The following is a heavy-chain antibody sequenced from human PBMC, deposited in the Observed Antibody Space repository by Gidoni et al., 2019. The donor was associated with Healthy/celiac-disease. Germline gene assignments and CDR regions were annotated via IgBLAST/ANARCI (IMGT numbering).Heavy chain of an antibody. CDR3: AREWPAAIYYYGMDV. CDR2: INSDGSST. D-gene: IGHD2-2*01. Sequence: EVQLVESGGGLVQPGGSLRLSCAASGFTFSSYWMHWVRQAPGKGLVWVSRINSDGSSTSYADSVKGRFTISRDNAKNTLYLQMNSLRAEDTAVYYCAREWPAAIYYYGMDVWGQGTTVTVSS. J-gene: IGHJ6*02. CDR1: GFTFSSYW. V-gene: IGHV3-74*01.